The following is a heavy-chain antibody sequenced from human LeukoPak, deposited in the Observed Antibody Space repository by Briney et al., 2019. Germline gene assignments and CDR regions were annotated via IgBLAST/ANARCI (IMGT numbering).Heavy chain of an antibody. J-gene: IGHJ6*02. CDR1: GFTFSSYG. Sequence: PGRSLRLSCAASGFTFSSYGMHWVRQAPGKGLEWVAVIWYDVINKYYADSVKSRFTISRDNSKNTLYLQMNSLRAEDTAVYYCARDFATYTMDRGTGIDVWGQGTTVTVSS. CDR3: ARDFATYTMDRGTGIDV. CDR2: IWYDVINK. V-gene: IGHV3-33*08. D-gene: IGHD3-10*01.